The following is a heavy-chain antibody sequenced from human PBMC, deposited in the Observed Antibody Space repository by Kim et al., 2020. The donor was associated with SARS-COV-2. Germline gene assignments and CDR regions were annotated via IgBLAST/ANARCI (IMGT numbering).Heavy chain of an antibody. J-gene: IGHJ4*02. CDR2: ISSSRSFI. Sequence: GGSLRLSCAAYGFAFSNYNRNWVRQAPGKGLEWVSSISSSRSFIYNGDSVKGRFTISRDNAKNSLYLQMNSLRAEDTAVYYCVRGDRWFGVWGQGTLVTVSS. D-gene: IGHD3-10*01. CDR3: VRGDRWFGV. V-gene: IGHV3-21*01. CDR1: GFAFSNYN.